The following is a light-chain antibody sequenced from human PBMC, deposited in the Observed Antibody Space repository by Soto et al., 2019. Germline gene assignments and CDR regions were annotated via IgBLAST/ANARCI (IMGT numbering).Light chain of an antibody. Sequence: DIQMTQSPSTLSASVGDSVTITCRASQSVAASLAWYQQKPREAPKLLIYDVSNLETGVPSRFSGSGSGTEFSLTIRSLQSDDFATYYCQQYDYSRTFGQGTKVEIK. CDR3: QQYDYSRT. V-gene: IGKV1-5*01. J-gene: IGKJ1*01. CDR1: QSVAAS. CDR2: DVS.